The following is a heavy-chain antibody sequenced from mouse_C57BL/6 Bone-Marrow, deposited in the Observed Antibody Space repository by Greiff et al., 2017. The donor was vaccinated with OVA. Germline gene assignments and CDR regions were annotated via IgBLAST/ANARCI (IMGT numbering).Heavy chain of an antibody. Sequence: VQLQQSGTVLARPGASVKMSCKTSGYTFTSYWMHWVKQRPGQGLEWIGAIYPGNSDTSYNQKFKGKAKLTAVTSASTAYMELSSLTNEDSAVYYCTRGNFITTVGYYFDYWGQGTTLTVSS. J-gene: IGHJ2*01. CDR1: GYTFTSYW. CDR2: IYPGNSDT. V-gene: IGHV1-5*01. D-gene: IGHD1-1*01. CDR3: TRGNFITTVGYYFDY.